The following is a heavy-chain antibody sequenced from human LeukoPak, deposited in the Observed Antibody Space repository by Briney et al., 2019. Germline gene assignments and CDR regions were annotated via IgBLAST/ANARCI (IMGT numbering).Heavy chain of an antibody. J-gene: IGHJ5*02. D-gene: IGHD4-17*01. Sequence: ASVKVSCKASGYTFTGYYMHWVRQAPGQGLEWMGWINPNSGGTNYAQKFQGRVTMTRDTSISTAYMELSRLRSDDTAVYYCARDRHDYGDYWFDPWGQGTLVTVSS. CDR1: GYTFTGYY. CDR3: ARDRHDYGDYWFDP. V-gene: IGHV1-2*02. CDR2: INPNSGGT.